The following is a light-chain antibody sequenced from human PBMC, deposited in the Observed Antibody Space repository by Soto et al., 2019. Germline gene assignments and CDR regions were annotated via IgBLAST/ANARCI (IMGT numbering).Light chain of an antibody. V-gene: IGKV3-15*01. J-gene: IGKJ1*01. CDR3: QQYNTWLWT. Sequence: EVVMTQSPATLSVSPGERVTLSCSASQSISDHLAWYQQKPGQAPRLLIHGASTRATGYPARFSGSGFGTEFILSISSLQSEDFAVYYCQQYNTWLWTFGQGTKVEIQ. CDR2: GAS. CDR1: QSISDH.